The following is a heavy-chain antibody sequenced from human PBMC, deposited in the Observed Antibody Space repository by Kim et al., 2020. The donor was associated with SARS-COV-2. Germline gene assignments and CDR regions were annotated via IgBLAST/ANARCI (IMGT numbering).Heavy chain of an antibody. D-gene: IGHD2-15*01. J-gene: IGHJ4*02. CDR1: GFTFSSYS. V-gene: IGHV3-48*02. Sequence: GGSLRLSCAASGFTFSSYSMNWVRQAPGKGLEWVSYISSSSSTIYYADSVKGRFTISRDNAKNSLYLQMNSLRDEDTAVYYCARRYCSGGSCYYMDYWGQGTLVTVSS. CDR2: ISSSSSTI. CDR3: ARRYCSGGSCYYMDY.